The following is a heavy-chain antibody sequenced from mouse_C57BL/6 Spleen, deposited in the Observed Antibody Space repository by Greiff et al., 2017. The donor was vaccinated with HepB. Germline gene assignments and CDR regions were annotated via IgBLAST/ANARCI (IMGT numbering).Heavy chain of an antibody. CDR1: GFNIKDDY. J-gene: IGHJ2*01. CDR3: TGITTVVANYFDY. Sequence: DVQLQESGAELVRPGASVKLSCTASGFNIKDDYMHWVKQRPEQGLEWIGWIDPENGDTEYASKFQGKATITADTSSNTAYLQLSSLTSEDTAVYYCTGITTVVANYFDYWGQGTTLTVSS. D-gene: IGHD1-1*01. V-gene: IGHV14-4*01. CDR2: IDPENGDT.